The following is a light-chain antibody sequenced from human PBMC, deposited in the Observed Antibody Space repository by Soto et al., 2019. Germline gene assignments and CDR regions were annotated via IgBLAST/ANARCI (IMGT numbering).Light chain of an antibody. CDR1: SSNIGAIYD. CDR2: GNS. Sequence: QSVLTQPPSVSGAPGQRVTISCTGSSSNIGAIYDVHWYQQLPGTAPKLLIYGNSHRPSGVPDRFSGSKSGTSASLAISGLQAEDEADYYCQSYDTSLSGDVVFGGGTTLTVL. CDR3: QSYDTSLSGDVV. V-gene: IGLV1-40*01. J-gene: IGLJ2*01.